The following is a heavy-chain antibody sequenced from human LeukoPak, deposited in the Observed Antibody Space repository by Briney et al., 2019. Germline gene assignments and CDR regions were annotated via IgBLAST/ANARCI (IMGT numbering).Heavy chain of an antibody. CDR3: ARIHKQSHPQGAFDI. D-gene: IGHD6-13*01. V-gene: IGHV1-2*02. CDR2: INPNSGGT. J-gene: IGHJ3*02. Sequence: ASVTVSFKASGYTFTGYYMHWVRQAPGQGLEWMGWINPNSGGTNYAQKFQGRVTMTRDTYISTAYMELSRLRSDDTAVYYCARIHKQSHPQGAFDIWGQGTMVTVSS. CDR1: GYTFTGYY.